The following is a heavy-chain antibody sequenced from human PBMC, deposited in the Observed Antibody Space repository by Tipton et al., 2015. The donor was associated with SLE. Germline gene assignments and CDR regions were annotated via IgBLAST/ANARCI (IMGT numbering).Heavy chain of an antibody. CDR2: IYHSGST. CDR3: ARRPTSNWFDP. CDR1: GGSISSHY. V-gene: IGHV4-4*02. J-gene: IGHJ5*02. Sequence: SLRLSCTVSGGSISSHYWSWVRQPPGKGLEWIGEIYHSGSTNYNPSLKSRVTISVDKSKNQFSLKLSSVTAADTAVYYCARRPTSNWFDPWGQGTLVTVSS.